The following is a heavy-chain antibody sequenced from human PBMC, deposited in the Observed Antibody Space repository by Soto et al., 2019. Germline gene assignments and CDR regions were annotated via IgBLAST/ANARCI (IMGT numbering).Heavy chain of an antibody. D-gene: IGHD6-19*01. CDR2: TYYRSNWYN. CDR3: ARAEQWLVQGYYGRDV. Sequence: SQTLSLTCAISGDSVSSNSAAWNWIRQSPSRGLEWLGRTYYRSNWYNDYAVSVKSRITINPDTSKNQFSLQLNSVTPEDTAVYYCARAEQWLVQGYYGRDVWGQGTTVTVSS. V-gene: IGHV6-1*01. J-gene: IGHJ6*02. CDR1: GDSVSSNSAA.